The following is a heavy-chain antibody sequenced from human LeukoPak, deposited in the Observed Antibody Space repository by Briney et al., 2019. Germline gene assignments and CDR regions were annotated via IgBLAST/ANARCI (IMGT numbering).Heavy chain of an antibody. V-gene: IGHV3-23*01. CDR3: AKADHYYYDSSGGDY. CDR2: ISGSGGST. J-gene: IGHJ4*02. D-gene: IGHD3-22*01. CDR1: GFTFSSYA. Sequence: GGSLRLSCAASGFTFSSYAMSWVRQAPGKGLEWVSAISGSGGSTYYADSVKGRFTISRDNSKNTLYPQMNSLRAEDTAVYYCAKADHYYYDSSGGDYWGQGTLVTVSS.